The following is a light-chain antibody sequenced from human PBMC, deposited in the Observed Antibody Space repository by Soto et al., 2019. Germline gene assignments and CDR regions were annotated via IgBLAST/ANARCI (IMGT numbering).Light chain of an antibody. Sequence: DIQMTQSPSSLSASVGDRVSITCRASQTITKYLNWYQHKPGKAPKLLIYAASSLQGGVPSRFSGSGSGTDFTLTISSLQPEDFATYYCQQSYTIPLTFGGGTRLEIK. CDR3: QQSYTIPLT. V-gene: IGKV1-39*01. CDR1: QTITKY. J-gene: IGKJ5*01. CDR2: AAS.